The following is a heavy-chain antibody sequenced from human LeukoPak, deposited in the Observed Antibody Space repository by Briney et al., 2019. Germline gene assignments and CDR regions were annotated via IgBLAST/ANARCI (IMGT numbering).Heavy chain of an antibody. CDR1: GFSFSDYY. Sequence: GGSLRLSCAASGFSFSDYYMSWIRQAPGKGLEWVSHISSGGTTISYADSVKGRFTISRDNAKNSLYLQMNSLRAEDTAVYYCAGGDNPGYGDYDFDYWGQGTLVTVSS. J-gene: IGHJ4*02. D-gene: IGHD4-17*01. CDR3: AGGDNPGYGDYDFDY. V-gene: IGHV3-11*04. CDR2: ISSGGTTI.